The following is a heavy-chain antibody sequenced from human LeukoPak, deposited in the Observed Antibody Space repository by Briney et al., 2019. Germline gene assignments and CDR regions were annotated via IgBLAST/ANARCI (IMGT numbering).Heavy chain of an antibody. Sequence: GASVKVSCKASGYTFTSYGISWVRQAPGQGLEWMGWITAYNGHTNYAQKFQGRVTMTTDTSTTTAYMELRSLRSDDTAVYYCSRGGGVIVVTDEAYDYWGQGTLVTVSS. CDR1: GYTFTSYG. CDR3: SRGGGVIVVTDEAYDY. CDR2: ITAYNGHT. D-gene: IGHD2-2*01. V-gene: IGHV1-18*01. J-gene: IGHJ4*02.